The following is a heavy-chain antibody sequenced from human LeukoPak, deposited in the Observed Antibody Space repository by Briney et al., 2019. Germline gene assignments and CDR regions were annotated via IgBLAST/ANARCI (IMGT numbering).Heavy chain of an antibody. V-gene: IGHV3-38-3*01. Sequence: GGSLRLSCAASGFTVSSNEMSWVRQAPGKGLEWVSSISGGSTYYADSRKGRFTISRDNSKNTLYLQMNSLRAEDTAVYYCARDSPVHNWFDPWGQGTLVTVSS. J-gene: IGHJ5*02. CDR1: GFTVSSNE. CDR2: ISGGST. CDR3: ARDSPVHNWFDP.